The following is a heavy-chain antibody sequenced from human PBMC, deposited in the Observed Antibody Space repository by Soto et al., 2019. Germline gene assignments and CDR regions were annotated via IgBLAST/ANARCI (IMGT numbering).Heavy chain of an antibody. V-gene: IGHV3-9*01. Sequence: PGGSLRLSCAASGFTFDDYAMHWVRQAPGKGLEWVSGISWNSGSIGYADSVKGRFTISRDNAKNSLYLQMNSLRAEDTALYYCAKDNSPIAVAVCDYWGQGTLVTVYS. CDR2: ISWNSGSI. D-gene: IGHD6-19*01. CDR3: AKDNSPIAVAVCDY. J-gene: IGHJ4*02. CDR1: GFTFDDYA.